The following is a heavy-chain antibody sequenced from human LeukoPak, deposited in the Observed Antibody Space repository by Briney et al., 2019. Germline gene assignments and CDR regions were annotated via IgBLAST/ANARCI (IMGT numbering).Heavy chain of an antibody. D-gene: IGHD2-2*02. Sequence: SETLSLTCTVSGGSISSGGYYWSWIRQPPGKGLEWIGEINHSGSTNYNPSLKSRVTISVDTSKNQFSLKLSSVTAADTAVYYCARRPGAYCSSTSCYMGWFDPWGQGTLVTVSS. V-gene: IGHV4-39*07. CDR3: ARRPGAYCSSTSCYMGWFDP. CDR1: GGSISSGGYY. CDR2: INHSGST. J-gene: IGHJ5*02.